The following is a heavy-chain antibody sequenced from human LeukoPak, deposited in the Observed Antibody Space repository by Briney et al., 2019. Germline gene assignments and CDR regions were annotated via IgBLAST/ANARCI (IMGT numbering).Heavy chain of an antibody. CDR3: AKGSLGSWYYFDY. J-gene: IGHJ4*02. CDR2: TKPDGSAE. Sequence: GGSLRLSCAASGFTFRNYWMGWVRQAPGKGLEWVANTKPDGSAEYYADSVRGRFTTSRDNANNFLYLQMNRLRAEDTAVYYCAKGSLGSWYYFDYWGQGTLVTVSS. CDR1: GFTFRNYW. V-gene: IGHV3-7*03. D-gene: IGHD6-13*01.